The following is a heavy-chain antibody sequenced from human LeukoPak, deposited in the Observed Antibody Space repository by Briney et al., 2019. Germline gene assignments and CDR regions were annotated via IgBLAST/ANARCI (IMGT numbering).Heavy chain of an antibody. V-gene: IGHV4-61*02. CDR1: GGSISSGSYY. Sequence: PSQTLSLTCTVSGGSISSGSYYWSWIRQPAGKGLEWIGRIYTSGSTNYNPSLKSRVTISADTSKNQFSLKLSSVTAADTAVYYCARLDITMIVVVINYWGQGTLVTVSS. D-gene: IGHD3-22*01. J-gene: IGHJ4*02. CDR2: IYTSGST. CDR3: ARLDITMIVVVINY.